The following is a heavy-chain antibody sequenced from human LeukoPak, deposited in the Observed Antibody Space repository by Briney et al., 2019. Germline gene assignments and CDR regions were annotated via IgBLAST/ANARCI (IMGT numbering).Heavy chain of an antibody. CDR3: ALLMTSVTTLAD. CDR2: IYWDDDK. V-gene: IGHV2-5*02. D-gene: IGHD4-17*01. J-gene: IGHJ6*02. CDR1: GISLRTRGMG. Sequence: SVPTLGKSTETLTLTCTFSGISLRTRGMGMSWIRQPPGKALECLALIYWDDDKRYSPSLKSRLTITKDTSKNQVVLTMTNMDPVDTATYCCALLMTSVTTLADWGEGTWVT.